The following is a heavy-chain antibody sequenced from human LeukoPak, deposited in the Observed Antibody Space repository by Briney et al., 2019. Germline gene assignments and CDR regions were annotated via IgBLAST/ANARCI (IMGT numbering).Heavy chain of an antibody. CDR2: IYYSGST. CDR1: GGSISNFY. CDR3: ARGGLGGITAYSNYLFDY. V-gene: IGHV4-59*01. D-gene: IGHD4-11*01. J-gene: IGHJ4*02. Sequence: SETLSLTCTVSGGSISNFYWSWIRQPPGEGLEWFGYIYYSGSTNYNPSLKSRVTISIDTSKNQYSLYLTLVTAANTAVYYCARGGLGGITAYSNYLFDYWGQGTLVTVSS.